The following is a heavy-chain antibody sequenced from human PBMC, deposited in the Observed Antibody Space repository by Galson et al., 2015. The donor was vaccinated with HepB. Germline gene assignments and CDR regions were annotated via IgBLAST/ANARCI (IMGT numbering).Heavy chain of an antibody. Sequence: PTQTLSLTCTFSGFSLSTTGVGVAWIRQPPGKALEWLALIYWNDDKRYRSPLKSRLTITKDTSKNQVVLTMTNMDPVDTATYYCAHRHYYNSSNYAFDFWGQGTLVTVSS. D-gene: IGHD3-22*01. V-gene: IGHV2-5*01. J-gene: IGHJ4*02. CDR3: AHRHYYNSSNYAFDF. CDR1: GFSLSTTGVG. CDR2: IYWNDDK.